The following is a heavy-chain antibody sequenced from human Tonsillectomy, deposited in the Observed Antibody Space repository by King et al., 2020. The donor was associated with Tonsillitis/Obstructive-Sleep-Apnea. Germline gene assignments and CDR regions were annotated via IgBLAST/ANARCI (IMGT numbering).Heavy chain of an antibody. V-gene: IGHV2-5*02. D-gene: IGHD2-2*01. Sequence: TLKESGPTLVKPTQTLTLTCTFSGFSLSSSRVGVGWIRQPPGKALEWLALIYWDDDKRYSPSLKNRLTITGDTSKNQIVLTMTNMYPVDTATYYCAHTYCTSTSRAADYWGQGSLVTVSS. CDR1: GFSLSSSRVG. CDR2: IYWDDDK. CDR3: AHTYCTSTSRAADY. J-gene: IGHJ4*02.